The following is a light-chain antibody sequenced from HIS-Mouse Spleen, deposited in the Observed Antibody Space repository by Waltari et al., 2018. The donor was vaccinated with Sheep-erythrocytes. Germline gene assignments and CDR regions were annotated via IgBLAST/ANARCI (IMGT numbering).Light chain of an antibody. V-gene: IGLV2-23*01. J-gene: IGLJ3*02. CDR3: CSYAGSSTPWV. CDR1: SSDVGSYNL. CDR2: EGS. Sequence: QSALTQPASVSGSPGQSITISCTGTSSDVGSYNLVPWYQQHPGKAPKLMIYEGSKRPSGVSNRFSGSKSGNTASLTIYGLQAEDEADYYCCSYAGSSTPWVFGGGTKLTVL.